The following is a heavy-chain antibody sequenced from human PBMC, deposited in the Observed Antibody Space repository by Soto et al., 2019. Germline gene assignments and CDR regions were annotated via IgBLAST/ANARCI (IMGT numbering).Heavy chain of an antibody. V-gene: IGHV4-30-4*01. CDR3: ARERRTIFWSGYHSCWFEP. J-gene: IGHJ5*02. Sequence: SETLSLTCTFSVVSISSGDYYWSWIRQPPWKGLEWIGYIYYSGSTYYNPSLKSRVTISVDTSKNQFSLKLSSVTAADTAVYYCARERRTIFWSGYHSCWFEPWGQGTLVTVSS. CDR1: VVSISSGDYY. CDR2: IYYSGST. D-gene: IGHD3-3*01.